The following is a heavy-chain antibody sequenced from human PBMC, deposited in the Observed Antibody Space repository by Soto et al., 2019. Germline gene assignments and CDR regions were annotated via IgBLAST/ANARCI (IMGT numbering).Heavy chain of an antibody. V-gene: IGHV3-21*01. J-gene: IGHJ4*02. Sequence: GSLRLSCAASGFTFSSYSMNWVRQAPGKGLEWVSSISSSSSYIYYADSVKGRFTISRDNAKNSLYLQMNSLRAEDTAVYYCARDPPYYDILTGDYWGQGTLVTVSS. CDR1: GFTFSSYS. CDR3: ARDPPYYDILTGDY. CDR2: ISSSSSYI. D-gene: IGHD3-9*01.